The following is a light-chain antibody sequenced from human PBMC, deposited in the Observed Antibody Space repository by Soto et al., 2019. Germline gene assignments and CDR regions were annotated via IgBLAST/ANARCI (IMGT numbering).Light chain of an antibody. J-gene: IGLJ1*01. V-gene: IGLV2-23*01. CDR1: SSDVGNYNL. Sequence: QSALAQPASVSGSPGQSITISCTGTSSDVGNYNLVSWYQQHPGKAPKLMIYEDSKRPSGVSNRFSGSKSGSTASLTISGLQAEDEADYYCCSYAGSGTYLFATGTKVT. CDR3: CSYAGSGTYL. CDR2: EDS.